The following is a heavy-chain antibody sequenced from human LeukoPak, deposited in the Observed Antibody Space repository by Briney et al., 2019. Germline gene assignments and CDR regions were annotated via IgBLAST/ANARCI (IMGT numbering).Heavy chain of an antibody. CDR1: GFTFSSYA. CDR2: ISYDGNNK. Sequence: GGSLRLSCAASGFTFSSYAMHWVRQAPGKGLEWVAVISYDGNNKYYADSVKGRFTISRDNAKNSLYLQMNSLKAEDTAVYYCAKVMGAYGSGSRPRDWFDPWGQGTLVTVSS. J-gene: IGHJ5*02. CDR3: AKVMGAYGSGSRPRDWFDP. V-gene: IGHV3-30*04. D-gene: IGHD3-10*01.